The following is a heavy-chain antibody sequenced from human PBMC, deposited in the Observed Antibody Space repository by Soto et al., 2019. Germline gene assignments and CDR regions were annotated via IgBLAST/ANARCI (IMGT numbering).Heavy chain of an antibody. V-gene: IGHV3-48*02. CDR2: ITSSSSTI. J-gene: IGHJ4*02. CDR3: ARVMEIWPVDY. D-gene: IGHD2-8*01. CDR1: GFTFSIYN. Sequence: GGSLRLSCAASGFTFSIYNMKWVRQAPGKGLEWISYITSSSSTIYYADSVKGRFTISRDNAQNSLYLQMNSLTDEDTAVYYCARVMEIWPVDYWGQGTLVTVSS.